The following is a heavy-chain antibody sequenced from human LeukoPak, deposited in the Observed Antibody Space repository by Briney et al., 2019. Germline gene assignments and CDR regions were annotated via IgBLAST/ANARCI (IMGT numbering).Heavy chain of an antibody. J-gene: IGHJ4*02. V-gene: IGHV5-51*01. CDR2: IFPGDSET. D-gene: IGHD5-18*01. Sequence: GETLKISCKGSGYSFTTHWIGWVRQLPGKGLEWMGLIFPGDSETIYSPSFQGQVTISADKSINTAYLRWSSLKASDTAMYYCARPSLPGYSYGFDYWGQGTLVTVSS. CDR1: GYSFTTHW. CDR3: ARPSLPGYSYGFDY.